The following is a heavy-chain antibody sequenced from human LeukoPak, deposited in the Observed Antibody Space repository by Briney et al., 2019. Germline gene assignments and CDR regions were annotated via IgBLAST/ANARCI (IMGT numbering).Heavy chain of an antibody. CDR1: GGTFSSYA. J-gene: IGHJ6*03. CDR3: ARVSYGSGSYMGYYYYYMDV. Sequence: SVKVSCKASGGTFSSYAISWVRQAPGQGLEWMGGIIPIFGTANYAQKLQGRVTITTDESTSTAYMELSSLRSEDTAVYYCARVSYGSGSYMGYYYYYMDVWGKGTTVTVSS. V-gene: IGHV1-69*05. D-gene: IGHD3-10*01. CDR2: IIPIFGTA.